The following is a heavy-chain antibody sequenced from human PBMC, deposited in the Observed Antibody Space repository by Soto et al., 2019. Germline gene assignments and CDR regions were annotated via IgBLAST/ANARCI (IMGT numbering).Heavy chain of an antibody. CDR2: IWYDGSNK. CDR3: QREERAAAGKDYYYEAMAV. Sequence: PWRSLRLSSAASGFTFSSYGMHWFRQAPGKGLEWVAVIWYDGSNKYYADSVKGRFTISRDNSKNTLYLQMNSLRAEDTAVYYCQREERAAAGKDYYYEAMAVWGQGTTVTVSS. J-gene: IGHJ6*02. CDR1: GFTFSSYG. V-gene: IGHV3-33*01. D-gene: IGHD6-13*01.